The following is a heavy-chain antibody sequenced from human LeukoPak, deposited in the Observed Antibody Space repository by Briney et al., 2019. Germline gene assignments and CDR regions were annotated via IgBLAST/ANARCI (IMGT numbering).Heavy chain of an antibody. CDR3: ARDGYCSSTGCSAYFFDS. CDR2: ISYDGSNK. J-gene: IGHJ4*02. V-gene: IGHV3-30-3*01. Sequence: GGSLRLSCAASGFTFSSYAMHRVRQAPGKGLHWVAVISYDGSNKYYADSVKGRFTISRDNSKNTLYLQLNSLRPEDTALYYCARDGYCSSTGCSAYFFDSWGQGTLVTVSS. D-gene: IGHD2-2*03. CDR1: GFTFSSYA.